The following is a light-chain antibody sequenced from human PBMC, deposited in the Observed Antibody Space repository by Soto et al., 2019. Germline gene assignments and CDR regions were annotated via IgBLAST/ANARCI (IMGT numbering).Light chain of an antibody. Sequence: QSVLTQPASVSGSPGQSITISCTGTSSDVGGYKYVSWYQQHPGKAPKLLIYEVTNRPSGVSNRFSGSKSGNTASVTISGLQAEDEADYYCSSYTSTNTQVFGTGTKATV. CDR3: SSYTSTNTQV. CDR1: SSDVGGYKY. J-gene: IGLJ1*01. V-gene: IGLV2-14*03. CDR2: EVT.